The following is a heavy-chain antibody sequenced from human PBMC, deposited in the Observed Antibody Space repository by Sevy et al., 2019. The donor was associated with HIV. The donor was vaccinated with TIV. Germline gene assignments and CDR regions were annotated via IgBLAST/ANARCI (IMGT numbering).Heavy chain of an antibody. D-gene: IGHD3-10*01. J-gene: IGHJ4*02. V-gene: IGHV3-23*01. CDR3: STLRSGFLKPPYYFDY. Sequence: GGSLRLSCGVSGFTFSSYAMTWVRQPPGKGLEWVSIISGSGATTSYADSVKGRFTISRDNSKNALYLQMNSLRAEDTAVYYCSTLRSGFLKPPYYFDYWGQGTLVTVSS. CDR1: GFTFSSYA. CDR2: ISGSGATT.